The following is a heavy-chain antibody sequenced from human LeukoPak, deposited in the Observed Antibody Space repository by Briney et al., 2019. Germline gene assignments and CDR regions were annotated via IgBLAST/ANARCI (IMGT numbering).Heavy chain of an antibody. Sequence: ASVKVSCKASGYTFTSYDINWVRQATGQGLEWMGWMNPNSGNTGCAQKFQGRVTMTGNTSISTAYMELSSLRSEDTAVYYCASLRPSYCSSTSCFGDAFDIWGQGTMVTVSS. J-gene: IGHJ3*02. CDR2: MNPNSGNT. CDR3: ASLRPSYCSSTSCFGDAFDI. D-gene: IGHD2-2*01. CDR1: GYTFTSYD. V-gene: IGHV1-8*01.